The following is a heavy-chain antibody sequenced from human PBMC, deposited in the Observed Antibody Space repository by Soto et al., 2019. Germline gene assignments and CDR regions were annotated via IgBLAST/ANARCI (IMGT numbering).Heavy chain of an antibody. D-gene: IGHD1-26*01. CDR1: GFTFSTYA. J-gene: IGHJ4*02. V-gene: IGHV3-23*01. CDR3: AKERDSRGYFDY. CDR2: ISGSGGST. Sequence: QPGGSLRLSCAASGFTFSTYAMSWVRQAPGKGLEWVSAISGSGGSTYYADSVKGRFTISRDNSKNTLFVQVNSLRAEDTAVYYCAKERDSRGYFDYWGQGTLVTVSS.